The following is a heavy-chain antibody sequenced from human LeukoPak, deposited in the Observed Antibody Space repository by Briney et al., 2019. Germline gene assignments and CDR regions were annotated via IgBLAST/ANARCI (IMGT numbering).Heavy chain of an antibody. CDR3: ARDKVYYDSSVNNDY. CDR1: GYTFTSYG. CDR2: ISAYNGNT. D-gene: IGHD3-22*01. Sequence: ASVKVSCKASGYTFTSYGISWVRQAPGQGLEWMGWISAYNGNTNYAQKLQGRVTMTTDTSTSTAYMELRSLRSDDTAVYYCARDKVYYDSSVNNDYWGQGTLVTVSS. J-gene: IGHJ4*02. V-gene: IGHV1-18*01.